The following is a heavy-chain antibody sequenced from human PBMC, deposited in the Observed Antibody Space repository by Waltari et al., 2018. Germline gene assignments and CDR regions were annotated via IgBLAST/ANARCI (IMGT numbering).Heavy chain of an antibody. CDR3: ARDPGPKGATGDY. D-gene: IGHD1-26*01. V-gene: IGHV4-38-2*02. J-gene: IGHJ4*02. Sequence: QVQLQESGPGLVKPSETLSLTCAVSGYSISSGYYWGWIRQPPGKGLEWIGRIYTSGSTNYNPSLKSRVTISVDTSKNQFSLKLSSVTAADTAVYYCARDPGPKGATGDYWGQGTLVTVSS. CDR1: GYSISSGYY. CDR2: IYTSGST.